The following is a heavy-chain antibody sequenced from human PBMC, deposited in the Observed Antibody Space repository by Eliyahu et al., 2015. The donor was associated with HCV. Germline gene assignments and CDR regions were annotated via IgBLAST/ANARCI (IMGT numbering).Heavy chain of an antibody. J-gene: IGHJ5*02. Sequence: QITLKESGPTLVKPTQTLTLTCTFSGFSLSTXGVGXGWIRQPPGKALEWLALIYWDDDKRYSPSLKSRLTITKDTSKNQVVLTMTNMDPVDTATYYCAHTRGCGDYPYYDFCLNWFDPWGQGTLVTVSS. D-gene: IGHD3-3*01. CDR1: GFSLSTXGVG. CDR2: IYWDDDK. V-gene: IGHV2-5*02. CDR3: AHTRGCGDYPYYDFCLNWFDP.